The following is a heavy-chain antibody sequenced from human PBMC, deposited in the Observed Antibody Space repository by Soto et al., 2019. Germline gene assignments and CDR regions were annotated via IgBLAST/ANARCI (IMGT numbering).Heavy chain of an antibody. CDR3: AKDGVSGSYYFYFDS. CDR1: GFTFSSYA. Sequence: GGSLRLSCAASGFTFSSYAMSWVRQAPGKGLEWVSAISVSGGSTYYADSVKGRFTTSRHNYKNTLYLQMNSLRAEDTAVYYCAKDGVSGSYYFYFDSWGQGALVTV. CDR2: ISVSGGST. D-gene: IGHD1-26*01. V-gene: IGHV3-23*01. J-gene: IGHJ4*02.